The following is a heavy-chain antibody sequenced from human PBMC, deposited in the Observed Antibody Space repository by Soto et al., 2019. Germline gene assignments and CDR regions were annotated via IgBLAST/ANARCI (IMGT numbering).Heavy chain of an antibody. Sequence: QVQLVQSGAEVKKPGASVKVSCKASGYTFTGYYMHWVRQAPGQGLEWMGWINPNSGGPNYAQKFQGRVTMTRDTSISTAYMELSRLRSDDTAVYYCARGYSSSPLDPWGQGTLVTVSS. CDR1: GYTFTGYY. V-gene: IGHV1-2*02. D-gene: IGHD6-6*01. CDR2: INPNSGGP. J-gene: IGHJ5*02. CDR3: ARGYSSSPLDP.